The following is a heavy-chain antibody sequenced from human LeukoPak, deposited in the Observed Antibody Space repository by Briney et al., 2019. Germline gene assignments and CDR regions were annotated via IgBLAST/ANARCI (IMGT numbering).Heavy chain of an antibody. V-gene: IGHV1-46*01. CDR3: AGQWLVLNWFDP. CDR1: GYTFTSNH. CDR2: INPSGDST. D-gene: IGHD6-19*01. Sequence: ASVKVSCKASGYTFTSNHIHCVRQAPGQGLEWMGVINPSGDSTSYAQKFQGRVTMTRDTSTSTVYMELSSLRSEDTAAYYCAGQWLVLNWFDPWGQGTLVTVSS. J-gene: IGHJ5*02.